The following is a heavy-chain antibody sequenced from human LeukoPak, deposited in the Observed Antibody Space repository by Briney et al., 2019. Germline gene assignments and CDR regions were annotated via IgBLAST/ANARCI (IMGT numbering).Heavy chain of an antibody. CDR2: IYYSGST. Sequence: PSETLSLTCTVSGGSISSHYWSWIRQPPGKGLEWIGYIYYSGSTNYNPSLKSRVTISVDTSKNQFSLKLSSVTAADTAVYYCARGHGYNPTFDYWGQGTLVTVSS. D-gene: IGHD5-24*01. CDR1: GGSISSHY. CDR3: ARGHGYNPTFDY. J-gene: IGHJ4*02. V-gene: IGHV4-59*11.